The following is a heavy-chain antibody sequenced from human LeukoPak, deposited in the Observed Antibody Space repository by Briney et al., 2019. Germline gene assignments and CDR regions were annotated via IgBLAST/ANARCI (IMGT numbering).Heavy chain of an antibody. CDR3: ARAPPNGPFDY. D-gene: IGHD2-8*01. Sequence: PSETLSLTCAVYGGSFSGYYWSWIRQPPGKGLEWIGEINHSGSTNYNPSLTSRVTISVDTSKNRFSLKLSYVTAADTAVYYCARAPPNGPFDYWGQGTLVTVSS. CDR1: GGSFSGYY. V-gene: IGHV4-34*01. J-gene: IGHJ4*02. CDR2: INHSGST.